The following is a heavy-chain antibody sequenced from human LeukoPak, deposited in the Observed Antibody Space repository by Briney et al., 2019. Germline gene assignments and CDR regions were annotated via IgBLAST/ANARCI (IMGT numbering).Heavy chain of an antibody. CDR3: ARDTGGRGRLDASDI. J-gene: IGHJ3*02. CDR1: GGSISSKNW. V-gene: IGHV4-4*02. Sequence: PSETLSLTCAVSGGSISSKNWWIWVRQSPEKGLEWIGEIYHTGSTNYSPSLKSRVTMSVDKSKNQFSLRLSSVTAADTAIYYCARDTGGRGRLDASDIWGQGTMVTVSS. CDR2: IYHTGST. D-gene: IGHD3-10*01.